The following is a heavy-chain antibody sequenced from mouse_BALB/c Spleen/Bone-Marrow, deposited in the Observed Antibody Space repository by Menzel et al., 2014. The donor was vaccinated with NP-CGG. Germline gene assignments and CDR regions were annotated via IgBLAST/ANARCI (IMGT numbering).Heavy chain of an antibody. Sequence: VMLVESGPELVKPGASVKMSCKASGYTFTSYFIHWVKQRPGQGLEWIGWIYPGDGGTKYNEKFKVKSTLTADKSSSTAYMFLSSLTSEDSAIYFCAYYRYDEYFDVWGAGTTVTVSS. J-gene: IGHJ1*01. D-gene: IGHD2-14*01. CDR1: GYTFTSYF. CDR2: IYPGDGGT. CDR3: AYYRYDEYFDV. V-gene: IGHV1S56*01.